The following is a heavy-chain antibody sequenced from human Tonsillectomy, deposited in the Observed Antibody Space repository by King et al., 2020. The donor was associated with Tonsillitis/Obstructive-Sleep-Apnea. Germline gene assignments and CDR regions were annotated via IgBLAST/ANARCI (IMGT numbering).Heavy chain of an antibody. Sequence: QLQESGPRLVKPSETLSLTCTVSGGSVNNYYWSWIRQPPGKELEWVGYVHYTGSTFYNPSLESRVTMSIDTSKYQFSLRLIYVTAADTAVYYCARKVANGPIDYWGQGILVTVSS. V-gene: IGHV4-59*02. J-gene: IGHJ4*02. CDR2: VHYTGST. CDR1: GGSVNNYY. D-gene: IGHD4/OR15-4a*01. CDR3: ARKVANGPIDY.